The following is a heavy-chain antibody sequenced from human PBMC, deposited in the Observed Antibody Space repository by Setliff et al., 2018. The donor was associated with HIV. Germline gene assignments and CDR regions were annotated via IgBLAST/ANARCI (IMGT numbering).Heavy chain of an antibody. D-gene: IGHD3-16*02. Sequence: ASVKVSCKASGYTFNDYYINWVRQAHGQGLEWMGWINPKTGDTKFAQKLQGRVTTTSDTSFNTAYMVLRSLRSYDTAVYYCARAPMIRYTSGGLDYWGQGTLVTVSS. V-gene: IGHV1-2*02. CDR2: INPKTGDT. J-gene: IGHJ4*02. CDR1: GYTFNDYY. CDR3: ARAPMIRYTSGGLDY.